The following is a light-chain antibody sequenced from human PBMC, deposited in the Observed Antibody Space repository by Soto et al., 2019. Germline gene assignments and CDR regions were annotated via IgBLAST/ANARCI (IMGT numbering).Light chain of an antibody. V-gene: IGKV1-5*01. Sequence: DIQMTQTPSTLSASVGDTVTITCRASQSLSEWLAWYQQKPGKAPKLLIYDASSLERGVPSRFSGSGSGTEFSLIISGLQPEDSATYYCQQSYNIPLTFGGGTKVDIK. CDR2: DAS. J-gene: IGKJ4*01. CDR3: QQSYNIPLT. CDR1: QSLSEW.